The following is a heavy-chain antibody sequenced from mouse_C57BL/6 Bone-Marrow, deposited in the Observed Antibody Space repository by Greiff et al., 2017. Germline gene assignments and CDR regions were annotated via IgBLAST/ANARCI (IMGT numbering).Heavy chain of an antibody. CDR2: IRLKSDNYAT. V-gene: IGHV6-3*01. D-gene: IGHD1-1*01. CDR3: RGYYGSSGDY. CDR1: GFTFSNYW. J-gene: IGHJ4*01. Sequence: EVKLVESGGGLVQPGGSMKLSCVASGFTFSNYWMNWVRQSPEKGLEWVAQIRLKSDNYATHYAESVKGRFTISRDDSKSSVYLQMNNLRAEDTGIYYCRGYYGSSGDYWGQGTSVTVSS.